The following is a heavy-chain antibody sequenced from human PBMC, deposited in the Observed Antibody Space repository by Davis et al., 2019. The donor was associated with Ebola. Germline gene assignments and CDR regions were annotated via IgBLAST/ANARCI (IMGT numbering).Heavy chain of an antibody. D-gene: IGHD3-10*01. CDR2: ISGSGGST. Sequence: PGESLRLSCAASGFTFSSYAMSWVRQAPGKGLEWVSAISGSGGSTYYADSVKGRFTISRDNSKNTLYLQMNGLRAEDTAVYYCAKGNLWFGELTAYYFDYWGQGTLVTVSS. CDR1: GFTFSSYA. J-gene: IGHJ4*02. V-gene: IGHV3-23*01. CDR3: AKGNLWFGELTAYYFDY.